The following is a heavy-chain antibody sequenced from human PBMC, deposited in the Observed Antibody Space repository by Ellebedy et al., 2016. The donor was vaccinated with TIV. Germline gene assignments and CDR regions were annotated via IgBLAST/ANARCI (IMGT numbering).Heavy chain of an antibody. D-gene: IGHD3-16*01. Sequence: GESLKISCAASGFTFSSFAMHWVRQAPGKGLERLSVISGGGDITYHAGSVKGRSTITRDNSKNTLYLQMDRLRAEDTAVYYCAKGTSSGFNYDRVGFEYWGQGTLVTVSS. CDR3: AKGTSSGFNYDRVGFEY. CDR2: ISGGGDIT. CDR1: GFTFSSFA. V-gene: IGHV3-23*01. J-gene: IGHJ4*02.